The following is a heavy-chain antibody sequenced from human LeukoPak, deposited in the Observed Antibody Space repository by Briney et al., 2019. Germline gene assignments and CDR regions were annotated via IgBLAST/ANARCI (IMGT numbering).Heavy chain of an antibody. Sequence: SETLSLTCTVSGGSISSYYWSWIRQPPGKGLEWIGYIYYSGSTYYNPSLKSRVTISVDTSKNQFSLKLSSVTAADTAVYYCADMADVWGQGTTVTVSS. V-gene: IGHV4-59*06. J-gene: IGHJ6*02. CDR2: IYYSGST. CDR3: ADMADV. CDR1: GGSISSYY. D-gene: IGHD2-15*01.